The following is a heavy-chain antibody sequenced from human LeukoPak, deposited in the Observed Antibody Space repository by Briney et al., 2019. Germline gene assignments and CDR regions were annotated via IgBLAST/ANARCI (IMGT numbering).Heavy chain of an antibody. J-gene: IGHJ4*02. Sequence: SETLSLTCAVYGGSFSGYSWSWIRQPPGKGLEWIGEINHSGITNYNPSLKSRVTISVDTSKNQFSLKLSSVTAADTAVHYCARAVPGIAAAGTWFDYWGQGTLVTVSS. V-gene: IGHV4-34*01. CDR3: ARAVPGIAAAGTWFDY. D-gene: IGHD6-13*01. CDR1: GGSFSGYS. CDR2: INHSGIT.